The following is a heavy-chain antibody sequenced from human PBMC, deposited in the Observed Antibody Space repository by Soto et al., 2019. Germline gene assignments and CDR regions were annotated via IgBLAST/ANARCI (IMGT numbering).Heavy chain of an antibody. CDR3: TTDSRKYSSGWSFDY. CDR1: GFTFSNAW. CDR2: IKSKTNGGTT. V-gene: IGHV3-15*07. J-gene: IGHJ4*02. Sequence: PGGSLILSCAASGFTFSNAWMNWVRQAPGKGLEWVGRIKSKTNGGTTDYAAPVKGRFTISRDDSKNTLYLQMNSLKTEDTAVYYCTTDSRKYSSGWSFDYWGQGTLVTVSS. D-gene: IGHD6-19*01.